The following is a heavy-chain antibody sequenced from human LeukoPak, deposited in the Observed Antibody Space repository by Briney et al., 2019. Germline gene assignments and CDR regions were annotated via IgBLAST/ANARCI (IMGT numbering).Heavy chain of an antibody. D-gene: IGHD1-26*01. CDR2: VGGGNDI. V-gene: IGHV3-23*01. J-gene: IGHJ4*02. CDR3: PKDATPRKSIWDHFDS. Sequence: PGGSLRLSCAASGFTFNIYGTSWVRQAPGKGLEWVSSVGGGNDIHYADCVKGRFTGSRGDAKNTVYLQMNSLRAEDTAIYFCPKDATPRKSIWDHFDSWGQGTLVTVSS. CDR1: GFTFNIYG.